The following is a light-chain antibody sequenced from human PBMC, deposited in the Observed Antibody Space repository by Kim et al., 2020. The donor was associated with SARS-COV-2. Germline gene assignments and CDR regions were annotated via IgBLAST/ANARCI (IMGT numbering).Light chain of an antibody. J-gene: IGLJ2*01. V-gene: IGLV6-57*03. CDR1: SGSIASNS. Sequence: GKTVTISCTRSSGSIASNSVQWYQQRPGSAPTTVIYEDNERPSGVPDRFSGSIDPSSNSASLTISGLKTEDEADYYCQSYDSNNVVFGGGAQLTVL. CDR3: QSYDSNNVV. CDR2: EDN.